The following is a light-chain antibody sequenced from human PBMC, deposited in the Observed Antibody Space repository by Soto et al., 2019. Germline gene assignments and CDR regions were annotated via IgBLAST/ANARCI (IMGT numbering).Light chain of an antibody. Sequence: DIQMTQSTSSVSASVGDRVTITCRASQGISSRLAWYQQKPGTAPTLLIYAASNLQSGVPSRFSGSGSETDFPLTIGSLQPEDFANYFCQQANSFHLTFGGGTQVHLK. CDR2: AAS. CDR3: QQANSFHLT. J-gene: IGKJ4*01. V-gene: IGKV1-12*01. CDR1: QGISSR.